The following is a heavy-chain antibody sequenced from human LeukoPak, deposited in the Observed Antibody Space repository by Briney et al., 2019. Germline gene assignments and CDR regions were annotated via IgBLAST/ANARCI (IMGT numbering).Heavy chain of an antibody. CDR1: GFTFSSYE. D-gene: IGHD3-22*01. Sequence: GGSLRLSCAASGFTFSSYEMNWVRQAPGKGLEWVSYISSSGSTIYYADSVKGRFTISRDNSKNTLYLQMNSLRAEDTAVYYCARDNYYDSSGYYYLFDYWGQGTLVTVSS. CDR3: ARDNYYDSSGYYYLFDY. J-gene: IGHJ4*01. CDR2: ISSSGSTI. V-gene: IGHV3-48*03.